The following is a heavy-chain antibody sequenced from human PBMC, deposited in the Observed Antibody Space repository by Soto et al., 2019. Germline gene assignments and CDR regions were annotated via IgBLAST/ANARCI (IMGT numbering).Heavy chain of an antibody. D-gene: IGHD3-22*01. CDR2: VFHPGIA. V-gene: IGHV4-4*03. Sequence: PETLSLTCAVSGLSVSSTNWWSWVRQTTGKGLEWIGEVFHPGIAKYNPSLKSRVTVSIDTSRNQLSLKMSSMTAADTALYYCVGRKREEDRSSGSCYFTHWGQGTLVTVSS. CDR3: VGRKREEDRSSGSCYFTH. CDR1: GLSVSSTNW. J-gene: IGHJ4*02.